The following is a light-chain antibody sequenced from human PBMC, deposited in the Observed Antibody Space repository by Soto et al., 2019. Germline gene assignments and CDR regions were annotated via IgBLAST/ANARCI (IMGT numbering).Light chain of an antibody. Sequence: IQIPESHSSLSASVGDRVTVPCRASQVISNYLAWYQQKSGKDPKLLIYAASTLQSGVPSRFSGSGSGTDFTLTISSLQPEDFATYYCLQDYNYPWTFGQGTKVDIK. CDR1: QVISNY. CDR3: LQDYNYPWT. V-gene: IGKV1-27*01. J-gene: IGKJ1*01. CDR2: AAS.